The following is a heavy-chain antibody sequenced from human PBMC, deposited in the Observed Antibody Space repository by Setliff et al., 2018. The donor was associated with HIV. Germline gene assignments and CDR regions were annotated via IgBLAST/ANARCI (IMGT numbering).Heavy chain of an antibody. Sequence: ASVKVSCKTSGFAFTNYGFTWVRQAPGQGLEWMGWISAYSGETFSTLKFRDRVTITADKSTSTAYMELSSLRSEDTAVYYCARDTSRSDESAFDIWGQGTMVTVSS. CDR1: GFAFTNYG. D-gene: IGHD6-19*01. V-gene: IGHV1-18*01. CDR2: ISAYSGET. CDR3: ARDTSRSDESAFDI. J-gene: IGHJ3*02.